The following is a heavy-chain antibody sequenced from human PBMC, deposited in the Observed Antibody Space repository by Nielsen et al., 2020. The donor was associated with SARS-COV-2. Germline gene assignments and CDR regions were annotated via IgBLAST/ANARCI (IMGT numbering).Heavy chain of an antibody. J-gene: IGHJ6*03. CDR2: INPSGGST. V-gene: IGHV1-46*01. CDR1: GYTFTNYV. CDR3: ARAHYDILTGWDYMDV. Sequence: ASVKVSCKASGYTFTNYVMNWVRQAPGQGLEWMGIINPSGGSTSYAQKFQGRVTMTTDTSTSTAYMELRSLRSDDTAVYYCARAHYDILTGWDYMDVWGKGTTVTVSS. D-gene: IGHD3-9*01.